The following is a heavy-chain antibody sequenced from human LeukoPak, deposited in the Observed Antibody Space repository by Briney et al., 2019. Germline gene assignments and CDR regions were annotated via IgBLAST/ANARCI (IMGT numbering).Heavy chain of an antibody. J-gene: IGHJ3*02. CDR2: MNPNSGNT. CDR1: RYTFTSYD. D-gene: IGHD4-23*01. Sequence: GASVKVSCKASRYTFTSYDINWVRQATGQGLEWMGWMNPNSGNTGYAQKFQGRVTMTRNTSISTAYMELRSLRSDDTAVYYCARAGVTPKTGDGFDIWGQGTMVTVSS. V-gene: IGHV1-8*01. CDR3: ARAGVTPKTGDGFDI.